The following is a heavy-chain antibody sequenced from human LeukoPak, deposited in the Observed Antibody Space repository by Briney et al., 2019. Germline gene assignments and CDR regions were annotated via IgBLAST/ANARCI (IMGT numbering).Heavy chain of an antibody. D-gene: IGHD6-13*01. CDR3: AREAGAAAGSDAFDI. J-gene: IGHJ3*02. CDR2: IIPIFGTA. V-gene: IGHV1-69*13. Sequence: ASVKVSCKASGGTFSSYAISWVRQAPGQGLEWMGGIIPIFGTANYAQKFQGRVTITADESTSTAYMELSSLRSEDTAVYYCAREAGAAAGSDAFDIWGQGTMVTASS. CDR1: GGTFSSYA.